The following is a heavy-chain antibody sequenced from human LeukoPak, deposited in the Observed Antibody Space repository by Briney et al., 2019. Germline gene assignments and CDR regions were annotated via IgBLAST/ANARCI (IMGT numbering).Heavy chain of an antibody. CDR3: AHTARMYSSAFS. V-gene: IGHV4-39*01. J-gene: IGHJ4*02. D-gene: IGHD6-6*01. CDR1: GGSISGSNFY. Sequence: PSETLSLTCTVSGGSISGSNFYWGWVRQPPGKGLEWIGNIFYSGSTCYNPSLKGRVTMSVDTSKNQFSLRLNSVTAADTAVYYCAHTARMYSSAFSWGQGTLVTVSS. CDR2: IFYSGST.